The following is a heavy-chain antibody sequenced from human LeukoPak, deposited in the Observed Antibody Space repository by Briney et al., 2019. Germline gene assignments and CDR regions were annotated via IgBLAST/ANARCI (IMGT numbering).Heavy chain of an antibody. CDR2: ISSSSSYI. Sequence: GGSLRLSCAASGFTFSSYWMSWVRQAPGKGLEWVSFISSSSSYIYYADSVKGRFTISRDNAKNSLYLQMNSLRAEDTAVYYCARGFSSLATVTGFDYWGQGTLVTVSS. V-gene: IGHV3-21*01. CDR1: GFTFSSYW. D-gene: IGHD4-17*01. J-gene: IGHJ4*02. CDR3: ARGFSSLATVTGFDY.